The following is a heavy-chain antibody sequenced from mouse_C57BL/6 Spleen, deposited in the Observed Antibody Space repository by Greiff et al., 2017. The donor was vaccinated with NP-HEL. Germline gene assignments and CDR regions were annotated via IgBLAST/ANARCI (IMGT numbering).Heavy chain of an antibody. J-gene: IGHJ4*01. CDR1: GFSLTSYG. CDR2: IWRGGST. Sequence: VQLQQSGPGLVQPSQSLSITCTVSGFSLTSYGVHWVRQSPGKGLEWLGVIWRGGSTDYNAAFMSRLSITKDNSKSQVFFKMNSLQADDTAIYYCAKTRYDGYYLDAMDYWGQGTSVTVSS. D-gene: IGHD2-3*01. CDR3: AKTRYDGYYLDAMDY. V-gene: IGHV2-5*01.